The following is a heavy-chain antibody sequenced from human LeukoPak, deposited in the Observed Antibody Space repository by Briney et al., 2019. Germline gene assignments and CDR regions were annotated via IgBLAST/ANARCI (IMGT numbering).Heavy chain of an antibody. CDR2: ISVSSSTV. Sequence: PGGSLRLSCAASGFTFTDYYMSWIRRAPGKGLEWVSYISVSSSTVFYADSVKGRFTISRDNTKNSLYLQMNSLRAEDTAVYYCARLPTYAFDIWGQGTMVTVSS. CDR3: ARLPTYAFDI. D-gene: IGHD2-2*01. J-gene: IGHJ3*02. CDR1: GFTFTDYY. V-gene: IGHV3-11*04.